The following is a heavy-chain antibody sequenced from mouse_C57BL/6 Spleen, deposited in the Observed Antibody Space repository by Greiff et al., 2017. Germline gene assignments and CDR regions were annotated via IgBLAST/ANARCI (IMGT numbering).Heavy chain of an antibody. D-gene: IGHD2-4*01. Sequence: QVQLQQSGPELVKPGASVKISCKASGYAFSSSWMNWVKQRPGKGLEWIGRIYPGDGDTNYNGKFKGKATLTADKSSSTAYMQLSSLTSEDSAVYFCARKGYDYDGWYFDVWGTGTTVTVSS. CDR1: GYAFSSSW. V-gene: IGHV1-82*01. CDR2: IYPGDGDT. J-gene: IGHJ1*03. CDR3: ARKGYDYDGWYFDV.